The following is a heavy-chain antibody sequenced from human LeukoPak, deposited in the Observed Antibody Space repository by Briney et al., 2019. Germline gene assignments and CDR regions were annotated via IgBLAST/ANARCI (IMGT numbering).Heavy chain of an antibody. CDR3: AKDFGGSGWYAFDY. V-gene: IGHV3-9*01. CDR2: ISWNSGSI. D-gene: IGHD6-19*01. CDR1: GFTFSTYA. Sequence: PGGSLRLSCAASGFTFSTYAMTWVRQAPGKGLEWVSGISWNSGSIGYADSVKGRFTISRDNAKNSLYLQMNSLRAEDTALYYCAKDFGGSGWYAFDYWGQGTLVTVSS. J-gene: IGHJ4*02.